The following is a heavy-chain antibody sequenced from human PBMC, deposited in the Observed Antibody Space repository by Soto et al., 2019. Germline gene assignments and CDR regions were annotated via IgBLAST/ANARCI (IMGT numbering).Heavy chain of an antibody. V-gene: IGHV4-30-4*01. CDR2: IYYSGST. Sequence: QVQLQDSGPGLVKPSQTLSLTCTVSGGSISSGDYYWSWIRQPPGKGLEWIGYIYYSGSTYYNPSLKRRFTISLDSSQDPVALKLSSGTGADTAVYYCARARGTRYSSSCYRAEVGYIAYWGQGSMDIVFS. CDR1: GGSISSGDYY. D-gene: IGHD6-13*01. J-gene: IGHJ4*02. CDR3: ARARGTRYSSSCYRAEVGYIAY.